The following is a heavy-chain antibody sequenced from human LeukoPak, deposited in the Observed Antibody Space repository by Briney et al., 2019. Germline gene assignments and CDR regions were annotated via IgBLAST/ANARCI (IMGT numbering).Heavy chain of an antibody. CDR2: ISGSGGST. Sequence: GGSLRLSCAASGFTFSSYAMSWVRQAPGKGLEWVSAISGSGGSTYYADSVKGRFTISRDNSKNTLYLQMNSLRAEDTAVYYCAKDRIGAYSSSWYCFDYWGQGTLVTVSS. CDR3: AKDRIGAYSSSWYCFDY. J-gene: IGHJ4*02. CDR1: GFTFSSYA. V-gene: IGHV3-23*01. D-gene: IGHD6-13*01.